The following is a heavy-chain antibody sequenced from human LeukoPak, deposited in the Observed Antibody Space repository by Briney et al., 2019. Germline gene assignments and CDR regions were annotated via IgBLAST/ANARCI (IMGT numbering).Heavy chain of an antibody. J-gene: IGHJ5*02. CDR2: FSTTWST. V-gene: IGHV4-4*07. D-gene: IGHD7-27*01. Sequence: SETLSLTCSVSGASISSYYWTWIRQPAGKGLEWIGRFSTTWSTSYHSSLKSRVTMSVDTSKNQFSLRLSSVAAADTAVYYCARVDGGSTGILHTWGQGTLVTVSS. CDR1: GASISSYY. CDR3: ARVDGGSTGILHT.